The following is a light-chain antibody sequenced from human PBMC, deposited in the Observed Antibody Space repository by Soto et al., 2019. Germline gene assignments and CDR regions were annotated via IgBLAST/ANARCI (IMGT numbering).Light chain of an antibody. Sequence: IQMNHSPSSLSAFVVGRVTITIRTSQSIITYLNWYQQKQGKAPKLLIYAASSLQSGVPSRFSGSGSGTDFTLTISSLQPEDFATYYCQQSYGTPITCGQGKRRAIK. CDR2: AAS. J-gene: IGKJ5*01. CDR1: QSIITY. CDR3: QQSYGTPIT. V-gene: IGKV1-39*01.